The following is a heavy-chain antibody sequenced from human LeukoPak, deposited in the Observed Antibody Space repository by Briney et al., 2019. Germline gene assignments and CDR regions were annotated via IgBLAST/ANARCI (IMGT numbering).Heavy chain of an antibody. CDR1: GYIFTSNH. CDR2: ITPSRGSQ. CDR3: ARDLSDGWSSDY. D-gene: IGHD5-24*01. Sequence: ASVKVSCKASGYIFTSNHMHWVRQAPGHGLEWMGIITPSRGSQRYAQNFQGRVSMTRDTSTSTVYMDLTSLRSEDTAVYYCARDLSDGWSSDYWGQGTLVTVSS. V-gene: IGHV1-46*01. J-gene: IGHJ4*02.